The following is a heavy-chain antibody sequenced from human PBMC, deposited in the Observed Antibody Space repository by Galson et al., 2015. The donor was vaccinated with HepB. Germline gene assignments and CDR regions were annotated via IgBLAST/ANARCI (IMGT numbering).Heavy chain of an antibody. CDR2: IGTAGDT. J-gene: IGHJ3*02. CDR1: GFTFSSYD. Sequence: SLRLSCAASGFTFSSYDMHWVRQATGKGLEWVSAIGTAGDTYYPGSVKGRFTISRENAKNSLYLQMNSLRAGDTAVYYCARGSLYYYDSSGYYPHAFDIWGQGTMVTVSP. V-gene: IGHV3-13*01. D-gene: IGHD3-22*01. CDR3: ARGSLYYYDSSGYYPHAFDI.